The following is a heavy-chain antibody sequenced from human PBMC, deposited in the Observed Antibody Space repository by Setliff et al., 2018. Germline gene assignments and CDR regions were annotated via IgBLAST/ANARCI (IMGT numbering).Heavy chain of an antibody. Sequence: GASVKVSCKASGYTFSSYSMHWVRQAPGQRLEWMGWINAANENTQYSKKFQGRLTITRDTAANTAYMELSSPRSEDTALYYCARYNWNTNWFDPWGQGTLVTVSA. V-gene: IGHV1-3*01. J-gene: IGHJ5*02. D-gene: IGHD1-20*01. CDR3: ARYNWNTNWFDP. CDR1: GYTFSSYS. CDR2: INAANENT.